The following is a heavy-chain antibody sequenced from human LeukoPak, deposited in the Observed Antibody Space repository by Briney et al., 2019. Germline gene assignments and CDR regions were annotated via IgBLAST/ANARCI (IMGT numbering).Heavy chain of an antibody. Sequence: GGSLRLSCAASGFTFGDYYMTWIRQAPGKGLEWVSYISTSGSTIYYADSVKGRFTISRDNAKNSLYLEMNSLRAEDTAVYYCARDGVLRYFDWLFPYYMDVWGKGTTVSISS. CDR3: ARDGVLRYFDWLFPYYMDV. CDR1: GFTFGDYY. J-gene: IGHJ6*03. V-gene: IGHV3-11*01. CDR2: ISTSGSTI. D-gene: IGHD3-9*01.